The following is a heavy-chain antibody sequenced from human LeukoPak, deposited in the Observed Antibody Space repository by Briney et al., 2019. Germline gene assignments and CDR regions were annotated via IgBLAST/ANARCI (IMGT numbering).Heavy chain of an antibody. J-gene: IGHJ6*03. D-gene: IGHD4-17*01. CDR2: ISYDGSNK. Sequence: PGRSLRLSCAASGFTFSSYAMHWVRQAPGKGLEWVAVISYDGSNKYYADSVKGRFTISRDNSKNTLYLQMNSLRAEDTAVYYCARGLYGDYYYYYYMDVWGKGTTVTVSS. CDR1: GFTFSSYA. V-gene: IGHV3-30-3*01. CDR3: ARGLYGDYYYYYYMDV.